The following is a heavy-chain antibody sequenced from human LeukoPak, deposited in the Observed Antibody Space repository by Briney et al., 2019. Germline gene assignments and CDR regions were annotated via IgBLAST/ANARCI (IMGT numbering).Heavy chain of an antibody. Sequence: ASVKVSCKASGYTFTGYHIHWVRQAPGHGLEWMGRINPYSGDTNFAQKFQGRVTMTRDTSITTAYMDLSSLTPDDTSVYFCARDQGSLNRSWYTGYWGQGTLVTVSS. CDR3: ARDQGSLNRSWYTGY. CDR2: INPYSGDT. V-gene: IGHV1-2*06. J-gene: IGHJ4*02. D-gene: IGHD6-13*01. CDR1: GYTFTGYH.